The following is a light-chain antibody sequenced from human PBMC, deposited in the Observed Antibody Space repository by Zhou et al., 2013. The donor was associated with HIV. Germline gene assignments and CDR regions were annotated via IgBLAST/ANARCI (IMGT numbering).Light chain of an antibody. V-gene: IGLV1-51*02. J-gene: IGLJ2*01. CDR1: SSNIGDNF. Sequence: QSVLTQPPSVSAAPGQKVTLSCSGSSSNIGDNFVSWYQHLPGTAPKLLIYENDKRPSGTPDRFSGSGSGTSATLGITGLQTGDEADYYCGTWDSSLSAGVFGGGTKLTVL. CDR3: GTWDSSLSAGV. CDR2: END.